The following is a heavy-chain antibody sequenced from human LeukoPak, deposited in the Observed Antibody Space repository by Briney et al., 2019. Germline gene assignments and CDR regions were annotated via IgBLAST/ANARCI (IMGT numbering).Heavy chain of an antibody. D-gene: IGHD6-19*01. CDR2: ISYDGSNK. CDR3: ARETISVAGRRWFDP. V-gene: IGHV3-30*04. J-gene: IGHJ5*02. Sequence: GGSLRLSCAASGFTFSSYAMYWVRQAPGTGLKWMAGISYDGSNKYYADSMKGRVTISRDNSKNTLYLQTNSLRGEDTAVYYCARETISVAGRRWFDPWGQGTLVTVSS. CDR1: GFTFSSYA.